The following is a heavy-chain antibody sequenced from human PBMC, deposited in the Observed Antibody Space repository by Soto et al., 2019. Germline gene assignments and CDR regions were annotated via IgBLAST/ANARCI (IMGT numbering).Heavy chain of an antibody. V-gene: IGHV4-34*01. J-gene: IGHJ3*02. D-gene: IGHD4-17*01. CDR1: GWSFSGYY. CDR2: INHAGST. Sequence: SETLSLTCSVYGWSFSGYYWNWIRQPPGKGLEWIGKINHAGSTNYNPSLKSRLSISVDTSKNQVSLKLTSLTAADTAVYFCARAYDYRDPRDAFDTRGQGTLVTVSS. CDR3: ARAYDYRDPRDAFDT.